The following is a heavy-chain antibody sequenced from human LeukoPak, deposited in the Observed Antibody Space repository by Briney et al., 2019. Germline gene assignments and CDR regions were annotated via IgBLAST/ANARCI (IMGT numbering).Heavy chain of an antibody. V-gene: IGHV4-4*07. Sequence: SETLSLTCTVSGGSISSYYWRWIRQPAGKGLEWIGRIYTSGSTNYNPSLKSRVTMSVDTSKNQFSLKLSSVTAADKAVYYCARKPYYYGSGISDYWGQGTPVTVSS. J-gene: IGHJ4*02. CDR1: GGSISSYY. CDR3: ARKPYYYGSGISDY. D-gene: IGHD3-10*01. CDR2: IYTSGST.